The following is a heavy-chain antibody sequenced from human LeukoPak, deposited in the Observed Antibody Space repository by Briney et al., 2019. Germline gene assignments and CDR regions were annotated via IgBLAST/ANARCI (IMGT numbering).Heavy chain of an antibody. D-gene: IGHD3-3*02. CDR2: IYYSGSS. CDR3: ATDISWFET. V-gene: IGHV4-59*12. CDR1: GASISSYY. Sequence: SETLSLTCTVSGASISSYYWSWIRQPPGKGLEWIGFIYYSGSSNYNPSLKSRVTMSIDRSKNQFSLKLSSVTAADTALYYCATDISWFETWGQGTLVTVSS. J-gene: IGHJ5*02.